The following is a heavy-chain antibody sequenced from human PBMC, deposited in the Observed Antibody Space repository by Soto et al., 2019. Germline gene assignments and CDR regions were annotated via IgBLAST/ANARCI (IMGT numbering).Heavy chain of an antibody. J-gene: IGHJ5*02. V-gene: IGHV4-34*01. Sequence: PSETLSLTCAVYGGSFSGYYWSWIRQPPGKGLEWIGEINHSGSTNYNPSLKSRATMSIDTSKNQFSLQLSSVTAADTAVYYCARVGGYSYGLNWSDPWGQGTQVTVSS. CDR2: INHSGST. D-gene: IGHD5-18*01. CDR1: GGSFSGYY. CDR3: ARVGGYSYGLNWSDP.